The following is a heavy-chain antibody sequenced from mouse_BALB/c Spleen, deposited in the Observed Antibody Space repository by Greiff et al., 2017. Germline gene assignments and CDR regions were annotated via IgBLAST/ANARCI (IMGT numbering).Heavy chain of an antibody. V-gene: IGHV1S41*01. Sequence: DLVKPGASVKLSCKASGYTFTSYWINWIKQRPGQGLEWIGRIAPGSGSTYYNEMFKGKATLTVDTSSSTAYIQLSSLSSEDSAVYFCAHDGYFVGAMDYWGQGTSGTVSS. D-gene: IGHD2-3*01. J-gene: IGHJ4*01. CDR3: AHDGYFVGAMDY. CDR1: GYTFTSYW. CDR2: IAPGSGST.